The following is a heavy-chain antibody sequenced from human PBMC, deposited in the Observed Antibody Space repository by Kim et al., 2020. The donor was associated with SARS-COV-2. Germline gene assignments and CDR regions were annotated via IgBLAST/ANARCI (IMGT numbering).Heavy chain of an antibody. J-gene: IGHJ6*02. CDR1: GYTFTSYG. V-gene: IGHV1-18*04. Sequence: ASVKVSCKASGYTFTSYGISWVRQAPGQGLEWMGWISAYNGNTNYAQKLQGRVTMTTDTSTSTAYMELRSLRSDDTAVYYCARDPGWLWDYYYYYGMDVWGQGTTVTVSS. D-gene: IGHD6-19*01. CDR2: ISAYNGNT. CDR3: ARDPGWLWDYYYYYGMDV.